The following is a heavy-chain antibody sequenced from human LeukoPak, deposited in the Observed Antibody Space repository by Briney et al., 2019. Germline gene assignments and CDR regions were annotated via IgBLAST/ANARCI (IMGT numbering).Heavy chain of an antibody. CDR1: GFTFSSYA. D-gene: IGHD2-15*01. J-gene: IGHJ4*02. CDR2: ISGSGGST. V-gene: IGHV3-23*01. Sequence: GGSLRLSCAASGFTFSSYAVSWVRQAPGKGLEWVSAISGSGGSTYYADSVKGRFTISRDNSKNTLYLQMNSLRAEDTAVYYCAKNNRRYCSGGSCALFDYWGQGTLVTVSS. CDR3: AKNNRRYCSGGSCALFDY.